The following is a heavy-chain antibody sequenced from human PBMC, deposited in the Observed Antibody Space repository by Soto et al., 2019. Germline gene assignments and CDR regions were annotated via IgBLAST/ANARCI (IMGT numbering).Heavy chain of an antibody. J-gene: IGHJ4*02. CDR1: GFTFSNAW. D-gene: IGHD6-19*01. CDR3: RAQWLD. V-gene: IGHV3-15*01. CDR2: IRKKTDGGTA. Sequence: EVQLVESGGGLVKPGGSLRLSCAASGFTFSNAWMSWVRQAPGKGLEWLGFIRKKTDGGTADYAAPVKGRFTISRDDSKNSLYLQMNSLKTEDTAVYYCRAQWLDWCQGTLVTVSS.